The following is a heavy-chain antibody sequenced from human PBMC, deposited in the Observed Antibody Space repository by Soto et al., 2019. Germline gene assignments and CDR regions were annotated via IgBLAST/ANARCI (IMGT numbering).Heavy chain of an antibody. V-gene: IGHV3-30-3*01. CDR2: ISFDGSNE. D-gene: IGHD4-17*01. CDR1: GFTFSDYA. CDR3: ARPAATVIFYSGMDV. Sequence: PGGTLRLSCAASGFTFSDYAMHWVRQAPGKGLEWVAIISFDGSNEHYADSVQGRFTISRDNSGNTLYLQMNSLRADDTAVYYCARPAATVIFYSGMDVWGQGTTVTVSS. J-gene: IGHJ6*02.